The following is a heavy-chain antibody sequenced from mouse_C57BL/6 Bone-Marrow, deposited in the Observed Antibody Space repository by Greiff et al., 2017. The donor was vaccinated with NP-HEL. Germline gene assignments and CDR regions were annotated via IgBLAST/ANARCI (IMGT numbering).Heavy chain of an antibody. CDR3: ARGTTVVGNAMDY. CDR2: IHPNSGST. D-gene: IGHD1-1*01. V-gene: IGHV1-64*01. J-gene: IGHJ4*01. Sequence: QVQLKQPGAELVKPGASVKLSCKASGYTFTSYWMHWVKQRPGQGLEWIGMIHPNSGSTNYNEKFKSKATLTVDKSSSTAYMQLSSLTSEDSAVYYCARGTTVVGNAMDYWGQGTSVTVSS. CDR1: GYTFTSYW.